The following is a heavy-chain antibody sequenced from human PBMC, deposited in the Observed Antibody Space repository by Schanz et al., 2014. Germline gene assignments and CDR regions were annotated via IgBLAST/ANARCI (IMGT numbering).Heavy chain of an antibody. D-gene: IGHD3-10*01. CDR2: VSSSSSYT. Sequence: EVQLLESGGGLVQPGGSLRLSCATSGFTFSAYAMTWVRQIPGKGLEWVSYVSSSSSYTHYADSVKGRFTISRDNAKNSLYLQMNSLRAEDTAVYYCAKGRFGELSAFDIWGQGTMXTVSS. CDR3: AKGRFGELSAFDI. CDR1: GFTFSAYA. V-gene: IGHV3-48*04. J-gene: IGHJ3*02.